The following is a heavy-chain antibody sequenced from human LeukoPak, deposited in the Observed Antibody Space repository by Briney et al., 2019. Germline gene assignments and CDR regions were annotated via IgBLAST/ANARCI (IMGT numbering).Heavy chain of an antibody. CDR1: GFTFRNYG. J-gene: IGHJ4*02. CDR3: AKEFAAIVALDN. CDR2: TSSGGRNK. Sequence: PGGSLRLSCAASGFTFRNYGMHWVRQAPGREPEWVAVTSSGGRNKFYTDSVKGRFTISRDDSKNMLYLQMNSLRTEDTAIYYCAKEFAAIVALDNWGQGALITVSS. D-gene: IGHD2-15*01. V-gene: IGHV3-30*18.